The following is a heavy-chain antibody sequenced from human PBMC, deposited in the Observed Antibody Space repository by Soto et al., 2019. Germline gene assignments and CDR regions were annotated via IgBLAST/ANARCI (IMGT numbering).Heavy chain of an antibody. CDR2: ITVNSSIT. V-gene: IGHV1-18*04. CDR3: ARASIYGTYYYNGMDV. Sequence: ASVKVSCKASGYTFTSDGITWVRQAPGQGLEWMGWITVNSSITHYAQKLQGRVTMTTDAATTTAYMELWSLRSDDTAVDYCARASIYGTYYYNGMDVWGQGTTVTVSS. D-gene: IGHD3-10*01. CDR1: GYTFTSDG. J-gene: IGHJ6*02.